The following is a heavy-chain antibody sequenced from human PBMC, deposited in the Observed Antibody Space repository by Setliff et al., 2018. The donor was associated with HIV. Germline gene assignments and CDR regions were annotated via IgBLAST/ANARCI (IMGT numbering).Heavy chain of an antibody. CDR2: INSDGSST. D-gene: IGHD2-15*01. CDR3: ARDGISGGAYPPYYFDY. J-gene: IGHJ4*01. CDR1: GLTSSTNW. Sequence: PGGSLRLSCAASGLTSSTNWMHWVRQAPGKGLVWVSGINSDGSSTNYADSVRGRFTISRDNAKDTLYLQMNSLRAEDTAVYYCARDGISGGAYPPYYFDYWGHGTLVTVSS. V-gene: IGHV3-74*01.